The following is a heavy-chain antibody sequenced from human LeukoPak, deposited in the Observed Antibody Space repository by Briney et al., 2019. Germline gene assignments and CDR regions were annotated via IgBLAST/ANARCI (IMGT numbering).Heavy chain of an antibody. J-gene: IGHJ4*02. Sequence: GSLRLSCAASGFIFSKYAMNWVRQPPGRGLQWVSGISGSGDSTYYADSVKGRFTISRDNSKNMLYLEMNSLRAEDTAEYYCARDRYGDYSFDYWARESWSPSPQ. D-gene: IGHD4-17*01. CDR1: GFIFSKYA. CDR2: ISGSGDST. V-gene: IGHV3-23*01. CDR3: ARDRYGDYSFDY.